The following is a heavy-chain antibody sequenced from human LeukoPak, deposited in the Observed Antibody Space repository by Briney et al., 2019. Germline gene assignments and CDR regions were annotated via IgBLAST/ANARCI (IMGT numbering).Heavy chain of an antibody. CDR3: ARDLGASYYNAMDV. Sequence: GGSLRLSCAASGFTFRYYHIHWVRQTPGKELEWVAGISDDDGRNKYYADSVKGRFTISRDNSRNTLYLQMNSLRAEDTAVYYCARDLGASYYNAMDVWGPGTTVTVSS. CDR2: ISDDDGRNK. J-gene: IGHJ6*02. V-gene: IGHV3-30*04. CDR1: GFTFRYYH.